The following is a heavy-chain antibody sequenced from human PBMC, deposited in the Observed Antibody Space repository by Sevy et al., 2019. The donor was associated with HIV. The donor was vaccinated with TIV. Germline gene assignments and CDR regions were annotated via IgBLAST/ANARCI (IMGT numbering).Heavy chain of an antibody. CDR2: IRFDGNSK. Sequence: GESLKISCAASGFTFSTYGMHWVRQAPGKGLEWVAFIRFDGNSKYYADSVKGRFTISRDNSKNTLDRQLNSLTAEDTAVYYCARADCGGDCYLVFDYRGQGPLVTVSS. CDR1: GFTFSTYG. D-gene: IGHD2-21*01. CDR3: ARADCGGDCYLVFDY. V-gene: IGHV3-30*02. J-gene: IGHJ4*02.